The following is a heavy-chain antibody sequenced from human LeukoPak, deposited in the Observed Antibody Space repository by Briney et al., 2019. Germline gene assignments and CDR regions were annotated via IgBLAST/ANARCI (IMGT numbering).Heavy chain of an antibody. CDR1: GGTFSSYA. CDR2: IIPIFGTA. D-gene: IGHD3-3*01. Sequence: SVKVSCTASGGTFSSYAISWVRQAPGQGLEWMGGIIPIFGTANYAQKFQGRVTITADESTSTAYMELSSLRSEDTAVYYCARDDAIFGVVIPYYYYGMDVWGQGTTVTVSS. J-gene: IGHJ6*02. CDR3: ARDDAIFGVVIPYYYYGMDV. V-gene: IGHV1-69*13.